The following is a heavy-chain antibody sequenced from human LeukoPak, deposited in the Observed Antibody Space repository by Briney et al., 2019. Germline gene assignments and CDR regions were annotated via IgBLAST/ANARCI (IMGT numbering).Heavy chain of an antibody. D-gene: IGHD4-17*01. J-gene: IGHJ4*02. CDR3: AGSSYGDYGFTTSSFDY. Sequence: SVKVSCKASGGTFSSYAISWVRQAPGRGLEWMGRIIPIFGIANYAQKFQGRVTITADKSTSTAYMELSSLRSEDTAVYYCAGSSYGDYGFTTSSFDYWGQGTLVTVSS. V-gene: IGHV1-69*04. CDR1: GGTFSSYA. CDR2: IIPIFGIA.